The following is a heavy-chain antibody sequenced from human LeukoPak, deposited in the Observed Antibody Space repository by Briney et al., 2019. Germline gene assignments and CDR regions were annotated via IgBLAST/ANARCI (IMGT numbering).Heavy chain of an antibody. V-gene: IGHV1-2*02. Sequence: ASVKVSSKASGYTFTGYYMHWVRQAPGQGLEWMGWISPNSGGTNYAQKFQGRVTMTRDTSISTAYMGLSRLRSDDTAVYYCARGGLLVVPAAADAFDIWGQGTMVTVSS. J-gene: IGHJ3*02. CDR3: ARGGLLVVPAAADAFDI. CDR1: GYTFTGYY. CDR2: ISPNSGGT. D-gene: IGHD2-2*01.